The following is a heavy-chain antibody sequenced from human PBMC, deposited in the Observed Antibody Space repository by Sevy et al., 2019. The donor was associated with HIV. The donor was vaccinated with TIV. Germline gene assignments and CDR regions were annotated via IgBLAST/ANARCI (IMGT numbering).Heavy chain of an antibody. D-gene: IGHD3-22*01. CDR2: INPSGGST. V-gene: IGHV1-46*03. CDR3: ARGGGDSSGYSEGYDTFDI. J-gene: IGHJ3*02. CDR1: GYTFTSYY. Sequence: ASVKVSCKASGYTFTSYYMHWVRQAPGQGLEWMGIINPSGGSTSYAQKFQGRVTMTRDTSTSTVYMELSSLRSEDMAVYYCARGGGDSSGYSEGYDTFDIWGQGTMVTVSS.